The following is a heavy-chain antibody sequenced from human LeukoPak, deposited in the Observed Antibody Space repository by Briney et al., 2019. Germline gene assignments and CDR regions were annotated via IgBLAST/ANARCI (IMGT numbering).Heavy chain of an antibody. V-gene: IGHV1-2*02. J-gene: IGHJ5*02. Sequence: ASVKVSCKASGYTFTGYYMHWVRQAPGQGLEWMGWINPNSGGTNYAQKFQGRVTMTRDTSISTAYMELSRLRSGDTAVYYCARVRRYFDWFNWFDPWGQGTLVTVSS. D-gene: IGHD3-9*01. CDR1: GYTFTGYY. CDR3: ARVRRYFDWFNWFDP. CDR2: INPNSGGT.